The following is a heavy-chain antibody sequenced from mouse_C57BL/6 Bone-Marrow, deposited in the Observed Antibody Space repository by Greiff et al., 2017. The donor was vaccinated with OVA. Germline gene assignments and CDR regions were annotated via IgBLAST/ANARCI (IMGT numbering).Heavy chain of an antibody. Sequence: EVKVEESGGGLVQPGGSLKLSCAASGFTFSDYYMYWVRQTPEKRLEWVAYISNGGGSTYYPDTVKGRFTISRDNAKNTLYLQMSRLKSEDTAMYYCASSYDYDEGFAYWGQGTLVTVSA. D-gene: IGHD2-4*01. CDR1: GFTFSDYY. V-gene: IGHV5-12*01. CDR3: ASSYDYDEGFAY. J-gene: IGHJ3*01. CDR2: ISNGGGST.